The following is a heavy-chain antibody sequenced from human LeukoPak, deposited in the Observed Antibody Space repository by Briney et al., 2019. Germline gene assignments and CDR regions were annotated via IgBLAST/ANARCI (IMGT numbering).Heavy chain of an antibody. D-gene: IGHD1-26*01. CDR1: GFTFSTYS. Sequence: GGSLRLSCAASGFTFSTYSMNWVRQAPGKGLEWVSYIDSSSDSIHYADSVKGRFTISRDNAKNSLYLQMNSLRAEDTAVYYCAKGGSGSHWGYYYYMDVWGKGTTVTVSS. V-gene: IGHV3-48*01. CDR3: AKGGSGSHWGYYYYMDV. CDR2: IDSSSDSI. J-gene: IGHJ6*03.